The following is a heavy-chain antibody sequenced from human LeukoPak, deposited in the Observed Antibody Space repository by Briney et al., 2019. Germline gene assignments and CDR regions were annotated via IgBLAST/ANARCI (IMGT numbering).Heavy chain of an antibody. CDR1: EFTFSGYG. CDR2: ISGSGDST. D-gene: IGHD3-10*02. J-gene: IGHJ6*04. CDR3: AELGITMIGGV. Sequence: GGSLRLSCAASEFTFSGYGMSWVRQVPGKGLEWVSAISGSGDSTYYADSVKGRFTISRDNAKNSLYLQMNSLRAEDTAVYYCAELGITMIGGVWGKGTTVTISS. V-gene: IGHV3-23*01.